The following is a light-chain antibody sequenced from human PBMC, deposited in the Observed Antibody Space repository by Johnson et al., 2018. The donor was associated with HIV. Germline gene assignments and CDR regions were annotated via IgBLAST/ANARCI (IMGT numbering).Light chain of an antibody. J-gene: IGLJ1*01. CDR1: SSNIGNNY. V-gene: IGLV1-51*01. CDR3: GTWDSSLSAGEYV. Sequence: QSVLTQPPSVSAAPGQKVTISCSGSSSNIGNNYVSWYQHLPGTAPKLLIYDNNKRPPGIPDRFSGSKSGTSATLGITGLQTGDEADYYCGTWDSSLSAGEYVFGTGTKVTVL. CDR2: DNN.